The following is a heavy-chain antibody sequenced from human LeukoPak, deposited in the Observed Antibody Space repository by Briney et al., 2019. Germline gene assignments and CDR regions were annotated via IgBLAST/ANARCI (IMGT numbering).Heavy chain of an antibody. D-gene: IGHD3-16*01. V-gene: IGHV3-23*01. CDR2: IGGSGGST. Sequence: GGSLRLSCAASGFTFSSYAMNWVRQAPGKGLEWVSGIGGSGGSTYYADSVKGRFTISRDNSKNTLYLQMNSLRAEDTAVYYCAKAPNGYYFDYWGQGTLVTVSS. CDR1: GFTFSSYA. CDR3: AKAPNGYYFDY. J-gene: IGHJ4*02.